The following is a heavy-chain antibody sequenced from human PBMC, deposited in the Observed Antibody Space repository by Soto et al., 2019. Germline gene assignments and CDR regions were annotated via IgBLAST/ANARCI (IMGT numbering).Heavy chain of an antibody. J-gene: IGHJ1*01. V-gene: IGHV4-39*01. D-gene: IGHD3-22*01. CDR3: ARQPTYYYDSSGYAGYFHH. Sequence: QLQLQESGPGLVKPSETLSLTCIVSGDSISSTNYYWGWIRQPPGKGLEWIGSIYYSGSTSYNPCLKSRLTISVDTSKNQISLRLSSVTGADTAVYYCARQPTYYYDSSGYAGYFHHWGQGTLVTVSS. CDR1: GDSISSTNYY. CDR2: IYYSGST.